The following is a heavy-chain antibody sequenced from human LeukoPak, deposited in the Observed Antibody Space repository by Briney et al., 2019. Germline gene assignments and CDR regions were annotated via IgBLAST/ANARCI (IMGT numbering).Heavy chain of an antibody. CDR2: IHKDVTT. J-gene: IGHJ1*01. V-gene: IGHV3-43*02. D-gene: IGHD1-26*01. CDR3: AKTRRSGTEYADFQR. CDR1: VFAFADYA. Sequence: PGGSLTVFSAASVFAFADYAMYSVRQAPGKVPEWDSLIHKDVTTHYAESVKGRFASSRDNSKKSLYLQINSLTTEDTALYYCAKTRRSGTEYADFQRWSQGTLVTVSS.